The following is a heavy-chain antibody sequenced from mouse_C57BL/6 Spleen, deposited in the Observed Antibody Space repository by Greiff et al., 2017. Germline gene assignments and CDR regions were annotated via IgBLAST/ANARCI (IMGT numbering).Heavy chain of an antibody. CDR3: ESITTVVATRHAMDD. J-gene: IGHJ4*01. CDR1: GYTFTSYW. V-gene: IGHV1-53*01. CDR2: INPSNGGT. D-gene: IGHD1-1*01. Sequence: QVQLQQPGTELVKPGASVKLSCKASGYTFTSYWMHWVKQRPGQGLEWIGNINPSNGGTNYNEKFKSKATLTVDKSSSTAYMQLSSLTSEDSAVYLCESITTVVATRHAMDDWGQGTSVTVAA.